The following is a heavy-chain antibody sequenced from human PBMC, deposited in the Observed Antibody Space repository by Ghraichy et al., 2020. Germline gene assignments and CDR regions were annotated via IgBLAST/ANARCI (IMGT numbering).Heavy chain of an antibody. V-gene: IGHV1-18*01. CDR2: ISAYNGNT. J-gene: IGHJ4*02. CDR1: GYTFTSYG. Sequence: ASVKVSCKASGYTFTSYGISWVRQAPGQGLEWMGWISAYNGNTNYAQKLQGRVTMTTDTSTSTAYMELRSLRSDDTAVYYCARVPIVVVTANSFVDYWGQGTLVTVSS. CDR3: ARVPIVVVTANSFVDY. D-gene: IGHD2-21*02.